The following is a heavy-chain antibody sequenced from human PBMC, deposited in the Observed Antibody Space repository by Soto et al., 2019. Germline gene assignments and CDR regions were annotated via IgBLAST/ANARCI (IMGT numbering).Heavy chain of an antibody. J-gene: IGHJ5*02. D-gene: IGHD2-15*01. CDR1: GGSISSGGYS. CDR2: IYHSGST. V-gene: IGHV4-30-2*01. CDR3: ARGGSCSGGSCYSRVDWFDP. Sequence: QLQLQESGSGLVKPSQTLSLTCAVSGGSISSGGYSWSWIRQPPGKGLEWIGYIYHSGSTYYNPSLKSRVTISVDRSKNQFSLKLSSVTAADTAVYYCARGGSCSGGSCYSRVDWFDPWGQGTLVTVSS.